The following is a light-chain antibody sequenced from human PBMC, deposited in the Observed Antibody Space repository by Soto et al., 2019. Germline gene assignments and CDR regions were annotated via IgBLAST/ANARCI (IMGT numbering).Light chain of an antibody. CDR1: QSVNNNY. V-gene: IGKV3-20*01. J-gene: IGKJ3*01. CDR3: QQYGTSPFT. CDR2: GAS. Sequence: EIVLTQSPGTLSLSAGERVTLSCRASQSVNNNYLTWYQQKPGQAPRILIYGASSRATGIPDRFSGSGSGTDFTLTISRLEPEDFAVYYCQQYGTSPFTFGPGTKVDIK.